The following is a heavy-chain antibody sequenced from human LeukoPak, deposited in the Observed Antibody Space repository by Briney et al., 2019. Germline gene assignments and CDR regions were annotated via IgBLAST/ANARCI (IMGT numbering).Heavy chain of an antibody. D-gene: IGHD1/OR15-1a*01. V-gene: IGHV4-59*08. J-gene: IGHJ6*02. CDR1: GGSISSYY. CDR2: IYYSGST. CDR3: ACNKRYYYYGMDV. Sequence: SETLSLTCTVSGGSISSYYWSWIRQPPGKGLEWIGYIYYSGSTNYNPSLKSRVTISLDTSKNQFSLKLSSVTAADTAVYYCACNKRYYYYGMDVWGQGTTVTVSS.